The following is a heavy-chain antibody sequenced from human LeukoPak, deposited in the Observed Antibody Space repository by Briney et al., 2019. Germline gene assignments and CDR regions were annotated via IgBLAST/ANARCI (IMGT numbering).Heavy chain of an antibody. V-gene: IGHV1-3*01. CDR2: INAGNGNT. Sequence: GASVKVSCKASGYTFTSYAMHWVRQAPGQRLEWMGWINAGNGNTKYSQKFQGRVTITRDTSASTAYMELSSLRSEDMAVYYCARAYSSSSGAYYYYGMDVWGQGTTVTVSS. CDR3: ARAYSSSSGAYYYYGMDV. D-gene: IGHD6-6*01. CDR1: GYTFTSYA. J-gene: IGHJ6*02.